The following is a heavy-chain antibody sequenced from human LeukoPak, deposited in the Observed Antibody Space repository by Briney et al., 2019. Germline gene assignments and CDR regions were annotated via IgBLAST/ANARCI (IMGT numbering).Heavy chain of an antibody. CDR1: GVSINTCCYY. J-gene: IGHJ4*02. CDR2: QYYSGST. V-gene: IGHV4-61*01. CDR3: ARGRSYGFDFDS. Sequence: SETLSLTCDVSGVSINTCCYYWTWIRQPPGKGLEWIGYQYYSGSTRYNSSLRSRLTISLDSSKNQFSLRLTSVTAADTAVYYCARGRSYGFDFDSWGPGTLVIVSS. D-gene: IGHD5-18*01.